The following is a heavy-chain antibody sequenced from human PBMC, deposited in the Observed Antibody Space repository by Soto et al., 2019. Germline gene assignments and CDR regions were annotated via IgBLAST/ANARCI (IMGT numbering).Heavy chain of an antibody. J-gene: IGHJ5*02. D-gene: IGHD3-3*01. Sequence: LPLTCAISGDSVSSDSPPWSWIRQSPSRGLEWLGRTYYRSKWYNDYAVSVKSRITINPDTSKNHFCLQLNSVPPEDTAVYYCARGDFWSGYYSHWFDPWGQGTLVTVPQ. CDR3: ARGDFWSGYYSHWFDP. V-gene: IGHV6-1*01. CDR1: GDSVSSDSPP. CDR2: TYYRSKWYN.